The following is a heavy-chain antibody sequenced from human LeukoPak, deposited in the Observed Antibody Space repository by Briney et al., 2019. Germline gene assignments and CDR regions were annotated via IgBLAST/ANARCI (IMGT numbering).Heavy chain of an antibody. V-gene: IGHV4-34*01. J-gene: IGHJ4*02. CDR3: ARGKYCSSTSCYRALDY. Sequence: SETLSLTCAVYGGSFSGYYWSWIRQPPGKGLEWIGEINHSGSTNYNPSLKSRVTISVDTSKNQFSLKQSSVAAADTAVYYCARGKYCSSTSCYRALDYWGQGTLVTVSS. CDR1: GGSFSGYY. D-gene: IGHD2-2*02. CDR2: INHSGST.